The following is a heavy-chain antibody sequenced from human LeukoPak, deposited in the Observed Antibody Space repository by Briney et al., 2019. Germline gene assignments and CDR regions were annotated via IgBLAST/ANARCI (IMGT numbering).Heavy chain of an antibody. J-gene: IGHJ5*02. CDR2: IIPMFGTA. CDR1: GGTFSRYV. CDR3: ARETAYSSSWFDP. D-gene: IGHD6-13*01. V-gene: IGHV1-69*13. Sequence: GASVKVSCKASGGTFSRYVITWVRQAPGQGLEWMGGIIPMFGTANYAQKFQGRVTITADESTSTAYMALNSLRSEDTAVYYCARETAYSSSWFDPWGQGTLVTVSS.